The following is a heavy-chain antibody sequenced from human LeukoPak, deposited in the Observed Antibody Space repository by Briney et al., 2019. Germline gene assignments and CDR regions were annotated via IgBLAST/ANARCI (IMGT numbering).Heavy chain of an antibody. CDR2: IYYSGST. Sequence: SQTLSLTCTVSGGSISSGGYYWSWIRQHPGKGLEWIGYIYYSGSTYYNPSLKSRVTISVDTSKNQFSLKLSSLTAADTAVYYCARGDSSGYYHPFDYWGQGTLVTVSS. CDR1: GGSISSGGYY. CDR3: ARGDSSGYYHPFDY. J-gene: IGHJ4*02. D-gene: IGHD3-22*01. V-gene: IGHV4-31*03.